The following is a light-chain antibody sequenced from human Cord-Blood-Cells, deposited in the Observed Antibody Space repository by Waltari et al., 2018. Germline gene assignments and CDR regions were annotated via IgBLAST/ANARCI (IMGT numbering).Light chain of an antibody. CDR1: RSAVGSYNL. V-gene: IGLV2-23*01. CDR2: EGS. CDR3: CSYAGSSTNWV. Sequence: QSALTQPASVSGSPGQSLTISCTGTRSAVGSYNLVSWYQQHPGKAPKLMIYEGSKRPSGVSNRFSGSKSGNTASLTISGLQAEDEADYYCCSYAGSSTNWVFGGGTKLTVL. J-gene: IGLJ3*02.